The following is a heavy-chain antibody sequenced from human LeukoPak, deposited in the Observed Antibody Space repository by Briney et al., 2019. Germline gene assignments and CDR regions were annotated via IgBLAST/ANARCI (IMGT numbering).Heavy chain of an antibody. CDR3: ARAGDTAMVTPVYYGMDV. CDR2: ISSSSSTI. CDR1: GFTFSSYS. Sequence: GGSLRLSCAASGFTFSSYSMNWVRQAPGKGLEWVSYISSSSSTIYYADSVKGRFTISRDNAKNSLYLQMNSLRAEDTAVYYCARAGDTAMVTPVYYGMDVWGQGTTVTVSS. J-gene: IGHJ6*02. D-gene: IGHD5-18*01. V-gene: IGHV3-48*04.